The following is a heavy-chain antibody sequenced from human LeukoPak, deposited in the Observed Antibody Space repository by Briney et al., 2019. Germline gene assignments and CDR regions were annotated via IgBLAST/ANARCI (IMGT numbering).Heavy chain of an antibody. CDR3: AREGGRTVAGTFDN. D-gene: IGHD6-19*01. CDR1: GFTFSSYA. CDR2: ISGSGGST. J-gene: IGHJ4*02. Sequence: GGSLRLSCAASGFTFSSYAMSWVRQAPGKGPELVSAISGSGGSTYYADSVKGRFTISRDNSKSTLYLQMNSLRAEDTAVYYCAREGGRTVAGTFDNWGQGTLVTVSS. V-gene: IGHV3-23*01.